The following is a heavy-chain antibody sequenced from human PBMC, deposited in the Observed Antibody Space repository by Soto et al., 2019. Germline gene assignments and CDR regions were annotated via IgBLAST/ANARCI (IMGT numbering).Heavy chain of an antibody. CDR3: ARSGSYFGYDY. J-gene: IGHJ4*02. CDR1: GYTFTSYA. CDR2: INAGNGNT. V-gene: IGHV1-3*01. Sequence: ASVKVSCKASGYTFTSYAMHWVRQAPGQRLEWMGWINAGNGNTKYSQKLQGRVTMTTDTSTSTAYMELRSLRSDDTAVYYCARSGSYFGYDYWGQGTLVTVSS. D-gene: IGHD1-26*01.